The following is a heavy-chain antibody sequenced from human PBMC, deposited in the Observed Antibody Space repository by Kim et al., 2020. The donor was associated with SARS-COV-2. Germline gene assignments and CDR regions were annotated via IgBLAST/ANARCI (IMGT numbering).Heavy chain of an antibody. D-gene: IGHD1-1*01. V-gene: IGHV3-48*03. CDR2: ISSNSKTV. J-gene: IGHJ3*01. CDR1: GFSFSDSD. Sequence: GGSLRLSCAASGFSFSDSDMTWVRQAPGKGLEWVSQISSNSKTVYYADSVKGRFTISRDNANNSLYVQMNSLRAEDTAIYYCARLHWASHLWGQGTMVTVSS. CDR3: ARLHWASHL.